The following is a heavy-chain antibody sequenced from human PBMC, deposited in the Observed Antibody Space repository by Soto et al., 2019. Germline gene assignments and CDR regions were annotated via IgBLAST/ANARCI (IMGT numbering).Heavy chain of an antibody. V-gene: IGHV3-30*04. CDR2: ISRDGSNK. Sequence: QVQVVESGGGVVQPGRSLRLSCAASGFTFSRYAIHWVRQAPGKGLEWVAVISRDGSNKYYVDSVKGRFTISRDNSKNTLYLQMNSLRDEDTAVYHCARSRNSAVADSFDFWGQGTLVTVSS. CDR1: GFTFSRYA. CDR3: ARSRNSAVADSFDF. D-gene: IGHD3-10*01. J-gene: IGHJ4*02.